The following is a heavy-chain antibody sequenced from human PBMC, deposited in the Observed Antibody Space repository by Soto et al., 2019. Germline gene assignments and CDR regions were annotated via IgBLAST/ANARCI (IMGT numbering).Heavy chain of an antibody. CDR1: GFTFSSYG. CDR3: AREGRNNWNDAYYYGMDV. J-gene: IGHJ6*02. CDR2: IWYDGSNK. V-gene: IGHV3-33*01. D-gene: IGHD1-1*01. Sequence: GGSLRLSCAASGFTFSSYGMHWVRQAPGKGLEWVAVIWYDGSNKYYADSVKGRFTISRDNSKNTLYLQMNSLRAEDTAVYYCAREGRNNWNDAYYYGMDVWGQGTTVTVSS.